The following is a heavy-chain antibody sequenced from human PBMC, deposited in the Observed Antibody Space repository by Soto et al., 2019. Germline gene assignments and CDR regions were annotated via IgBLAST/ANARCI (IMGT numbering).Heavy chain of an antibody. CDR1: GGTFSSYT. V-gene: IGHV1-69*02. Sequence: SVKVSCKASGGTFSSYTISWVRQAPGQGLEWMGRIIPILGIANYAQKFQGRVTITADKSTSTAYMELSSLRSEDTAVYYCARANVDGYYDILTGYYVHWFDPWGQGTLVTVSS. CDR3: ARANVDGYYDILTGYYVHWFDP. D-gene: IGHD3-9*01. CDR2: IIPILGIA. J-gene: IGHJ5*02.